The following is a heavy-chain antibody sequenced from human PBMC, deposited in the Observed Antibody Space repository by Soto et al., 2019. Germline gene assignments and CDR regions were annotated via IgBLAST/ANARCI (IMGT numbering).Heavy chain of an antibody. CDR1: GYTFTGYY. V-gene: IGHV1-2*02. Sequence: ASVKVSCKASGYTFTGYYMHWVRQAPGQGLEWMGWINPNSGGTNYAQKFQGRVTMTRDTSISTAYMELSRLRSDDTAVYYCARGTASSSWTPYYYYGMDVWGQGTTVTVYS. CDR3: ARGTASSSWTPYYYYGMDV. J-gene: IGHJ6*02. CDR2: INPNSGGT. D-gene: IGHD6-13*01.